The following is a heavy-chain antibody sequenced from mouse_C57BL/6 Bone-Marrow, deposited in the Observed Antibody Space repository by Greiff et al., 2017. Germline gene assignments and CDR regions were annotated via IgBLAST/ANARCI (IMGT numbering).Heavy chain of an antibody. J-gene: IGHJ2*01. CDR2: INPYNGGT. V-gene: IGHV1-19*01. CDR1: GYTFTDYY. Sequence: VQLQQSGPVLVKPGASVKMSCKASGYTFTDYYMNWVKQSPGKSLEWIGVINPYNGGTSYNQKFKGKATLTVDKSSSTAYMKLNSLTSEDSAVYCCASDWDEDYWGQGTTLTVSA. CDR3: ASDWDEDY. D-gene: IGHD4-1*01.